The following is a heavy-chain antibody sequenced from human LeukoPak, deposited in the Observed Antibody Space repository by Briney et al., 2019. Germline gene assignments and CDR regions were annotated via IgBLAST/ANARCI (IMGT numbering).Heavy chain of an antibody. V-gene: IGHV3-21*01. CDR2: ISSSSSYI. CDR1: GFPFSSYS. J-gene: IGHJ4*02. Sequence: GGSLRLSCAASGFPFSSYSMNWVRQAPGKGLEWVSSISSSSSYIYYADSVKGRFTISRDNAKNSLYLQMNSLRAEDTAVYYCARLSIAVAGLDYWGQGTLVTVSS. D-gene: IGHD6-19*01. CDR3: ARLSIAVAGLDY.